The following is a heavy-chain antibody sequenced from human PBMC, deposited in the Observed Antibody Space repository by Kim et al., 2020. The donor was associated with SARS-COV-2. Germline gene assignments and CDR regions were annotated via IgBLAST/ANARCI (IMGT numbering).Heavy chain of an antibody. D-gene: IGHD5-18*01. J-gene: IGHJ4*02. CDR1: GFTFSSYS. Sequence: GGSLRLSCAASGFTFSSYSMNWVRQAPGKGLEWVSSISSSSSYIYYADSVKGRFTISRDNAKNSLYLQMNSLRAEDTAVYYCARDKDTAMVQGIDYWGQGTLVTVSS. CDR2: ISSSSSYI. V-gene: IGHV3-21*01. CDR3: ARDKDTAMVQGIDY.